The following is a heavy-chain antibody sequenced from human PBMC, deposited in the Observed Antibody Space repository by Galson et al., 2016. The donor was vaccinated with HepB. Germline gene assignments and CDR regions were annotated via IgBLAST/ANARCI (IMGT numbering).Heavy chain of an antibody. D-gene: IGHD1-14*01. V-gene: IGHV3-7*03. CDR2: IKHDGPQK. Sequence: SWVRQAPGKGLEWVAHIKHDGPQKVYVDSLKGRFTISRANAKNSLFLQMSSLRAEDTAVYYCARLRPDHLFDNWGQGTLVTVSS. J-gene: IGHJ4*02. CDR3: ARLRPDHLFDN.